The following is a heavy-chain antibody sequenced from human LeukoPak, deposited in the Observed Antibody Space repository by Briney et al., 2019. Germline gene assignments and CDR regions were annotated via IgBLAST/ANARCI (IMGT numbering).Heavy chain of an antibody. CDR2: ISDSGTTT. V-gene: IGHV3-48*03. D-gene: IGHD6-6*01. CDR3: VRDRLSVGNAFDD. CDR1: GFTFDSYE. J-gene: IGHJ4*02. Sequence: GGSLRLSCAASGFTFDSYEMHWVRQAPGKGLEWLSYISDSGTTTDYADSVKGRFTISRDNAKDSLYLQMNGLSVEDTALYYCVRDRLSVGNAFDDWGQGTVVIVSS.